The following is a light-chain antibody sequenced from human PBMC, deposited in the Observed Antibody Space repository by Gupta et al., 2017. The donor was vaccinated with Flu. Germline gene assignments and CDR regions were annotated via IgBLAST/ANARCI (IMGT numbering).Light chain of an antibody. V-gene: IGKV1-5*03. Sequence: DFQMTPSTSTLAASVGDRVTITCRASQSISSCLAWYQQKPGKAPKLLIYKASSLESGVPSRFSGSGSGTEFTLTISNLQPDDFATYYCQQYNSYSRTFGQGTKVEIK. CDR3: QQYNSYSRT. J-gene: IGKJ1*01. CDR2: KAS. CDR1: QSISSC.